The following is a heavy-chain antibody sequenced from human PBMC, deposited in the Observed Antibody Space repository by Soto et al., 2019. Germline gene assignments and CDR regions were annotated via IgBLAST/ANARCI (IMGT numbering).Heavy chain of an antibody. V-gene: IGHV3-30-3*01. J-gene: IGHJ6*02. Sequence: QVQLVESGGGVVQPGRSLRLSCAASGFTFSSYAMHWVRQAPGKGLEWVAVISYDGINKYYAESVKGRFTISRDNSKSTLYLHMNSLRAEDTAVYYCARDNRDYGDYDYYYYYGMDVWGQGTTVTVSS. CDR3: ARDNRDYGDYDYYYYYGMDV. CDR1: GFTFSSYA. D-gene: IGHD4-17*01. CDR2: ISYDGINK.